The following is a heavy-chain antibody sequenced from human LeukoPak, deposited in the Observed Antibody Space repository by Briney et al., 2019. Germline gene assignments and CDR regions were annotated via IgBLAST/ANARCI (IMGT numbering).Heavy chain of an antibody. Sequence: SETLSLTCAVYGGSFSGYYWSWIRLPPGKGLEWIGEINHSGSTNYNPSLKSRVTISVETSKNQFSLKLSSVTAAARAVYSFASPGYGSIFFEYWGLGTLVSVSS. J-gene: IGHJ4*02. V-gene: IGHV4-34*01. D-gene: IGHD3-10*01. CDR1: GGSFSGYY. CDR2: INHSGST. CDR3: ASPGYGSIFFEY.